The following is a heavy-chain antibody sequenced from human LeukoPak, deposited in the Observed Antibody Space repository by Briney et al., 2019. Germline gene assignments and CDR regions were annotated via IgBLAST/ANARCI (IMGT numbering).Heavy chain of an antibody. D-gene: IGHD3-16*01. CDR3: ASWGAGGNS. CDR2: INPDGSGK. Sequence: GWSLRLSCEASGFTLSTYWMNWVRQVPGKGLDWVANINPDGSGKRYVDSVKGRFTIARDNADNSLSLQMNSLRAEDTAVYYCASWGAGGNSWGQGTLVTVSS. CDR1: GFTLSTYW. J-gene: IGHJ4*02. V-gene: IGHV3-7*01.